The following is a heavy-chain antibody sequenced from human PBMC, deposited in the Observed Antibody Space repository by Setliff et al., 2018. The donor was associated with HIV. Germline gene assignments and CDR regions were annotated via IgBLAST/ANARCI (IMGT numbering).Heavy chain of an antibody. V-gene: IGHV4-39*02. CDR3: ATYLSDNYLDGAFDI. D-gene: IGHD3-3*01. J-gene: IGHJ3*02. CDR1: GGSISSGGYY. CDR2: TFYSGST. Sequence: SETLSLTCSVSGGSISSGGYYWSWIRQHPGKGLEWIGTTFYSGSTYYNPSLKSRVTISLDTSNNDSSLTLTSVTAADTALYFCATYLSDNYLDGAFDIWGRGTMVTVSS.